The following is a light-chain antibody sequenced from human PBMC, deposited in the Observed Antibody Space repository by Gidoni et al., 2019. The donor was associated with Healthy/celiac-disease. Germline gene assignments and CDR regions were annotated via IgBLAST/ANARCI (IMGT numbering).Light chain of an antibody. CDR2: AAS. CDR1: QSISRY. Sequence: DIQMTQSPSSLSAAVGDRVTITCRASQSISRYLNWYQQKPEKAPKLLIYAASRLQCGVPSRFSGSGSGTDFTLTISSLQPEDCATYYCQQSYSTPFTFGPGTKVDIK. CDR3: QQSYSTPFT. V-gene: IGKV1-39*01. J-gene: IGKJ3*01.